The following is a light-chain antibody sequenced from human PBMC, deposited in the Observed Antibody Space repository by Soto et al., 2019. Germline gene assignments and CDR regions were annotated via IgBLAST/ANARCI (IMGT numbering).Light chain of an antibody. CDR3: QQRLNWPLT. CDR2: DAS. J-gene: IGKJ4*01. CDR1: QSVSNF. Sequence: EIVLTQSPATLSLSPGERATLSCRASQSVSNFFVWYQQKRGQAPRLLIYDASKRSTGIPARFSGSGSGTDFTLTISSLEPEDFAVYYCQQRLNWPLTFGGGTMVEIK. V-gene: IGKV3-11*01.